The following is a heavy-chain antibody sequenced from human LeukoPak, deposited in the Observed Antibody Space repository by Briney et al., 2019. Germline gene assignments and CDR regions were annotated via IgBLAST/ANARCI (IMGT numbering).Heavy chain of an antibody. V-gene: IGHV3-7*01. D-gene: IGHD3-10*01. Sequence: GGSLRLSCVASGFTFSNYYMTWVRQAPGKGLEWVAGIKPDGSQTYFMDSVKGRFTISRDNARNSLSLQMNSLRAEDTAVYYCARGDDGSIYRPFPIWGQGTKVTVSS. J-gene: IGHJ3*02. CDR2: IKPDGSQT. CDR1: GFTFSNYY. CDR3: ARGDDGSIYRPFPI.